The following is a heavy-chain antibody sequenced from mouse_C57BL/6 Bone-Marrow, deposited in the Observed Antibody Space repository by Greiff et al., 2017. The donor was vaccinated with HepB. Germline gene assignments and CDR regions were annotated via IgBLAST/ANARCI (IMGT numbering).Heavy chain of an antibody. J-gene: IGHJ3*01. CDR1: GFNIKDDY. V-gene: IGHV14-4*01. D-gene: IGHD1-1*02. CDR2: IDPENGDT. CDR3: TTGSYGFAY. Sequence: VQLQQSGAELVRPGASVKLSCTASGFNIKDDYMHWVKQRPEQGLEWIGWIDPENGDTEYASKFQGKATITADTSSNTAYLRLSSLTSEDTAVYYCTTGSYGFAYWGQGTLVTVSA.